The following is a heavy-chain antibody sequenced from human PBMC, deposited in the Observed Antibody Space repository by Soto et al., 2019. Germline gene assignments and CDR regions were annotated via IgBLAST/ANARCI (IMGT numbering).Heavy chain of an antibody. CDR1: GYSFTSYW. CDR3: ARLDIVLVPAAMSRYYYYGMDV. J-gene: IGHJ6*02. CDR2: IYPGDSDT. V-gene: IGHV5-51*01. D-gene: IGHD2-2*01. Sequence: PGESLKISCKGSGYSFTSYWIGWVRQMPGKGLEWMGIIYPGDSDTRYSPSFQGQVTISADKSISTAYLQWSSLKASDTAMYYCARLDIVLVPAAMSRYYYYGMDVWGQGTTVTVS.